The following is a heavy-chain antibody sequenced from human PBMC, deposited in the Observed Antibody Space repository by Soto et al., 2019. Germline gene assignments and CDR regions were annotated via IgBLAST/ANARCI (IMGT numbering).Heavy chain of an antibody. V-gene: IGHV4-30-4*02. CDR2: IYYSGNT. Sequence: SETLSLTCTVSGGSISTGDSFWTWIRQPPGKGLEWIGHIYYSGNTYYNPSLKSRLTISIDTSKNQISLTLNSVTAADTAVYYCARAGETYYDFWSGFSPIDYWGPGTLVTVS. J-gene: IGHJ4*02. CDR3: ARAGETYYDFWSGFSPIDY. CDR1: GGSISTGDSF. D-gene: IGHD3-3*01.